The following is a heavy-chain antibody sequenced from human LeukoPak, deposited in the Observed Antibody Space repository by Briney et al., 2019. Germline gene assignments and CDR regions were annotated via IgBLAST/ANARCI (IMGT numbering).Heavy chain of an antibody. CDR3: ARGIRHFDY. Sequence: PGGSLRLSCAASGFTASSNYMSWVRQAPGKGLEWVSVIYSGGSTYYADSVKGRFTISRDNSKNTLYLQMNSLRAEDTAVYYCARGIRHFDYWGQGTLVTVSS. J-gene: IGHJ4*02. V-gene: IGHV3-66*01. CDR1: GFTASSNY. CDR2: IYSGGST.